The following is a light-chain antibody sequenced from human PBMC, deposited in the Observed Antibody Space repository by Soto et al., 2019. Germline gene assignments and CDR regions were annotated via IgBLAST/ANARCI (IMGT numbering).Light chain of an antibody. CDR2: DAS. Sequence: EIVLTQSPATLSLSPGERATLSCRASQSVSNYLAWYQQKPGQAPRLLIYDASNRATGIPARFSGSGSGTDFTLTISSRESEDFAVYYCQQRSSWPPITGGQGTRLDIK. CDR1: QSVSNY. J-gene: IGKJ5*01. CDR3: QQRSSWPPIT. V-gene: IGKV3-11*01.